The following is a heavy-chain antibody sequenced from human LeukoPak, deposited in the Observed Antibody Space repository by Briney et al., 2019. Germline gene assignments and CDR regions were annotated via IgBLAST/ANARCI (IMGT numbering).Heavy chain of an antibody. CDR3: TRDLYYDGSGYIDY. CDR2: IRSKAYGGTT. Sequence: KPGGSLRLSCTASGFTFGDYAMSWFRQAPGKGLEWVGFIRSKAYGGTTEYAASVKGRFTISRDDSKSIAYLQMNSLKTEDTAVYYCTRDLYYDGSGYIDYWGQGTLVTVSS. J-gene: IGHJ4*02. D-gene: IGHD3-22*01. V-gene: IGHV3-49*05. CDR1: GFTFGDYA.